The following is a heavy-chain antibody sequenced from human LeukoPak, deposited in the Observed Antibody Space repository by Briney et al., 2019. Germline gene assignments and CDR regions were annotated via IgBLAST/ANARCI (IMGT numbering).Heavy chain of an antibody. D-gene: IGHD2-15*01. Sequence: ASVKVSCKASGYTFTSYDINWVRQATGQGLEWMGWMNPNSGNTGYAQKFQGRVTMTRNTSISTAYMELSSLRSEDTAVYYCARESCSGGSCYPRRDYWGQGTLVTVSS. V-gene: IGHV1-8*01. J-gene: IGHJ4*02. CDR2: MNPNSGNT. CDR1: GYTFTSYD. CDR3: ARESCSGGSCYPRRDY.